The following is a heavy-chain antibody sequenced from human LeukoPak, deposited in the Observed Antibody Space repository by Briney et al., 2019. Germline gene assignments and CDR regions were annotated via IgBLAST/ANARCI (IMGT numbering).Heavy chain of an antibody. CDR2: INHSGST. V-gene: IGHV4-34*01. J-gene: IGHJ5*02. CDR1: GGSFSGYY. Sequence: SETLSLTCAVYGGSFSGYYWSWIRQPPGKGLEWIGEINHSGSTNYNPSLKSRVTISVDTSKNQFSLKLSSVTAADTAVYYCARDPGPRKNWFDPWGQGTLVTVSS. CDR3: ARDPGPRKNWFDP. D-gene: IGHD1-14*01.